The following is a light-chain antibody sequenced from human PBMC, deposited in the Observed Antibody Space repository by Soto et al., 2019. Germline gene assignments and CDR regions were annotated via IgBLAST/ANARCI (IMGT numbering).Light chain of an antibody. V-gene: IGLV3-21*04. CDR3: QVWDSSSDHNVV. CDR2: YDS. J-gene: IGLJ2*01. Sequence: SYELTQPRSVSVAPGKTARITCGGNNIGSKSVHWYQQKPGQAPVLVIYYDSDRPSGIPERFSGSNSGNTATLTISRVEAGDEADYYCQVWDSSSDHNVVFGGGTKVTVL. CDR1: NIGSKS.